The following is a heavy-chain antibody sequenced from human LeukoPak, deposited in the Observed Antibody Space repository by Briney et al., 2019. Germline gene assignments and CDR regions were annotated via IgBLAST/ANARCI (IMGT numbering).Heavy chain of an antibody. CDR1: GYTFTGYY. J-gene: IGHJ6*02. D-gene: IGHD4-17*01. V-gene: IGHV1-69*13. CDR3: AREPRGDYGDYVPHPYYGMDV. CDR2: IIPIFGTA. Sequence: ASVKVSCKASGYTFTGYYMHWVRQAPGQGLEWMGGIIPIFGTANYAQRFQGRVTITADESTSTAYMELSSLRSEDTAVYYCAREPRGDYGDYVPHPYYGMDVWGQGTTVTVSS.